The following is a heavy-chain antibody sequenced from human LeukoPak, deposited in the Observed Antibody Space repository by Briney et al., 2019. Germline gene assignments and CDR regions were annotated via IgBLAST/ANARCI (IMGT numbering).Heavy chain of an antibody. D-gene: IGHD3-9*01. CDR2: ISAYSGNT. CDR3: ARDYRHYDVLTGSTYYYGMDV. V-gene: IGHV1-18*01. CDR1: GYTFSSYG. J-gene: IGHJ6*02. Sequence: ASVKVSCKASGYTFSSYGINWVRQAPGQGLEWMGRISAYSGNTSYAQKFQGRVTMTTDTSTSTAYMELRRLRSDDTAVYYCARDYRHYDVLTGSTYYYGMDVWGQGTTVTVSS.